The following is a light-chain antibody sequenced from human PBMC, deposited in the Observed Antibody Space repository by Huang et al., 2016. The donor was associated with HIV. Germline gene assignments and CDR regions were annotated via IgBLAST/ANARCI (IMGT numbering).Light chain of an antibody. J-gene: IGKJ5*01. Sequence: DIQMTQSPSSLSASVGDRVTITCRASQGISNSLAWYQQKPGKAPKLLLYAASRLKSGVPSRFSGSGSGTDYTLTISSLQPEDFAIYYCQQYYSTPPITFGQGTRLEIK. CDR2: AAS. V-gene: IGKV1-NL1*01. CDR3: QQYYSTPPIT. CDR1: QGISNS.